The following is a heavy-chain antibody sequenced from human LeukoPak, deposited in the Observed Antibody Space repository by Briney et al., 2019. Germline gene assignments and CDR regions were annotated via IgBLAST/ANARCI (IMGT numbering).Heavy chain of an antibody. CDR3: ARDAGNSGYGCDL. D-gene: IGHD5-12*01. J-gene: IGHJ5*02. V-gene: IGHV3-48*01. CDR2: IRSSSET. CDR1: GFIFSQYS. Sequence: GGSLRLSCAASGFIFSQYSMNWVRQAPGEGLEWVSHIRSSSETFYADSVKGRFTISRDNARNSLYLQMNNLRGEDTAIYYCARDAGNSGYGCDLWGQGTLVTVSS.